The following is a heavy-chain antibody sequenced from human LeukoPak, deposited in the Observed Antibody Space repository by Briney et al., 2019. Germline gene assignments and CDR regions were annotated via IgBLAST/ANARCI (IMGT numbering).Heavy chain of an antibody. J-gene: IGHJ4*02. CDR1: GFTFSTYA. D-gene: IGHD6-25*01. CDR3: ARGFKQRLEEGRFGYFDS. V-gene: IGHV3-30*04. CDR2: ISDDGSHK. Sequence: TGGSLRLSCAASGFTFSTYAVHWVRQAPGKGLESVAVISDDGSHKYYADSVKGRFTISRDNSKNTLFVQMHSLRAEDSAVYFCARGFKQRLEEGRFGYFDSWGRGTLVTVSS.